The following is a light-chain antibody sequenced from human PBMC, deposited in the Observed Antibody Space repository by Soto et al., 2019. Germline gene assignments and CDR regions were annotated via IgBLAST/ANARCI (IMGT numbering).Light chain of an antibody. J-gene: IGKJ4*01. CDR2: DAS. CDR1: QSVSSF. Sequence: EIVLTQSPATLSLSPGERATLSCRASQSVSSFLAWYQQTPGQTPRLLIYDASTRATGIPARFSGSGSGTDFTLTISSLEPEDFAVYYCHQRSNWPLTFGGGTKVEIK. CDR3: HQRSNWPLT. V-gene: IGKV3-11*01.